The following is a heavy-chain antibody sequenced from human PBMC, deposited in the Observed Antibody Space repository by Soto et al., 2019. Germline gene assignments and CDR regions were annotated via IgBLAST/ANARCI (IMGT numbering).Heavy chain of an antibody. CDR3: ARLGYHDSSGYYASDY. D-gene: IGHD3-22*01. Sequence: PSETLSLTCAVYGGSFSGYYWSWIRQPPGKGLEWIGEINHSGSTNYNPSLKSRVTISVDTSKNQFSLKLSSVTAADTAVYYCARLGYHDSSGYYASDYWGQGTLVTVSS. CDR2: INHSGST. J-gene: IGHJ4*02. V-gene: IGHV4-34*01. CDR1: GGSFSGYY.